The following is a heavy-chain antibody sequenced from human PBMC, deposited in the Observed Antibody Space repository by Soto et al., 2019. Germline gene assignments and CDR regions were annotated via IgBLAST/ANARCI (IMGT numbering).Heavy chain of an antibody. D-gene: IGHD3-3*02. Sequence: SVKVSCKTSGGTFNSYIITWVRQAPGQGLEWMGGIIPIFGSADYAQKLQGRVTVTADESTSTAYMELSSLRSEDTAVYYCARAFASNKYYFDSWGQGTQVTVSS. CDR3: ARAFASNKYYFDS. CDR2: IIPIFGSA. J-gene: IGHJ4*02. V-gene: IGHV1-69*13. CDR1: GGTFNSYI.